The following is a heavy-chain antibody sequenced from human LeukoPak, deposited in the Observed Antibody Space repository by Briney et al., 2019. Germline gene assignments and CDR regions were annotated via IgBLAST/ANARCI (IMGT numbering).Heavy chain of an antibody. CDR2: INYRGTT. CDR3: ARYRDGDRDISLDI. D-gene: IGHD4-17*01. J-gene: IGHJ4*02. Sequence: PSETLSLTCTVSGDSITSDYWSWLRQPPGKGLEWIGFINYRGTTSYNPSLTSRVAISRDMSKNQFALNLSSVSAADTAVYYCARYRDGDRDISLDIWGQGTLVTVSS. V-gene: IGHV4-59*08. CDR1: GDSITSDY.